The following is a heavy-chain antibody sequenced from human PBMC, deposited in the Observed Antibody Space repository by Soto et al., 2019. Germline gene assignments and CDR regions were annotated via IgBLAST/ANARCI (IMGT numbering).Heavy chain of an antibody. Sequence: EVQLVESGGGLVKPGGSLRLSCAASGFTFSSYSMNWVHQAPGKGLEWVSSIRSSSSYIYYADSVKGRFTISSDNAKKSLYLQMNSLRAEDTAVYYCARDGGFDIFTGLYSARYYFDYWGQGTLVTVSS. CDR3: ARDGGFDIFTGLYSARYYFDY. D-gene: IGHD3-9*01. J-gene: IGHJ4*02. V-gene: IGHV3-21*01. CDR1: GFTFSSYS. CDR2: IRSSSSYI.